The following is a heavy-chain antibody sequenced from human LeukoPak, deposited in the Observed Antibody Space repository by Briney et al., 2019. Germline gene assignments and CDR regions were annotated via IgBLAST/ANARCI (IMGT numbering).Heavy chain of an antibody. Sequence: GGSLRLSCAASGFTFDDYAMHWVRQAPGKGLEWVSGISWNSGSIGYADSVKGRFTISRDNAKNSLYLQMNSLRAEDTAVYYCARTTATNLEWSPGWFDPWGQGTLVTVSS. CDR2: ISWNSGSI. CDR3: ARTTATNLEWSPGWFDP. CDR1: GFTFDDYA. D-gene: IGHD3-3*01. J-gene: IGHJ5*02. V-gene: IGHV3-9*01.